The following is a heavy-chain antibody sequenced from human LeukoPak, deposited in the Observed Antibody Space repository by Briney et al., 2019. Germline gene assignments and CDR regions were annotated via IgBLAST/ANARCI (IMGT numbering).Heavy chain of an antibody. Sequence: PGGSLRLSCAASGFTFSRYVMNWVRQVPGRRPDWVSSISATGGEIFYADSVKGRFTISRDNSKNTLSLQMNSLRAEVTAVYYCAKGSSSSWDHFDYWGQGTLVTVSS. D-gene: IGHD6-13*01. CDR2: ISATGGEI. V-gene: IGHV3-23*01. J-gene: IGHJ4*02. CDR1: GFTFSRYV. CDR3: AKGSSSSWDHFDY.